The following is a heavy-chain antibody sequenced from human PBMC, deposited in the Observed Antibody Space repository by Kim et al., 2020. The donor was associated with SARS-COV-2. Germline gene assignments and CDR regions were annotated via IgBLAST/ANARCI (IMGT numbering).Heavy chain of an antibody. CDR2: ISGSGGST. V-gene: IGHV3-23*01. Sequence: GGSLRLSCAASGFTFSSYAMSWVRQAPGKGLEWVSAISGSGGSTYYADSVKGRFTISRDNSKNTLYLQMNSLRAEDTAVYYCAKGFGSIAAAGTAYDYWGQGTLVTVSS. D-gene: IGHD6-13*01. CDR1: GFTFSSYA. CDR3: AKGFGSIAAAGTAYDY. J-gene: IGHJ4*02.